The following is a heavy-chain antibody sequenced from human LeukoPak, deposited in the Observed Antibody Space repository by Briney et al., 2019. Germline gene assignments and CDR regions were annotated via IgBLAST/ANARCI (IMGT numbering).Heavy chain of an antibody. Sequence: SETLSLTCTVSGDSINAYYWGWIRQPPGKGPEWIGYIYFSGTTKYNPSLESRVTISVDTSKNQFSLKLSSVTAADTAVYYCAKGGKGFPLGLRFDSWGQGTLVSVSS. D-gene: IGHD2-21*01. J-gene: IGHJ4*02. V-gene: IGHV4-59*08. CDR3: AKGGKGFPLGLRFDS. CDR1: GDSINAYY. CDR2: IYFSGTT.